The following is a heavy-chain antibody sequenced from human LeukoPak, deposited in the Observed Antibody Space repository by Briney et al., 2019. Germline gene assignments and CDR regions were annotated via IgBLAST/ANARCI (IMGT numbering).Heavy chain of an antibody. Sequence: GGSLRLSCTASGFSFSSYEMNWVRQAPGKGLEWVSYISRSGSIMYSADSVNGRFTISRDNAKNSLYLQMNSLRAEDTAIYYCSGQYSSSSVVDYWGQGTLVTVSS. CDR2: ISRSGSIM. D-gene: IGHD6-6*01. CDR3: SGQYSSSSVVDY. CDR1: GFSFSSYE. J-gene: IGHJ4*02. V-gene: IGHV3-48*03.